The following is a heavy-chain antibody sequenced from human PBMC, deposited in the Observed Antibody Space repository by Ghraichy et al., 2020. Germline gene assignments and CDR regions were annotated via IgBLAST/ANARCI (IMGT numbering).Heavy chain of an antibody. V-gene: IGHV3-53*01. CDR2: IYSGGST. CDR1: GFTVSSNY. CDR3: ARARYSSSWPNPAYYYYYMDV. J-gene: IGHJ6*03. Sequence: GGSLRLSCAASGFTVSSNYMSWVRQAPGKGLEWVSVIYSGGSTYYADSVKGRFTISRDNSKNTLYLQMNSLRAEDTAVYYCARARYSSSWPNPAYYYYYMDVWGKGTTVTVSS. D-gene: IGHD6-13*01.